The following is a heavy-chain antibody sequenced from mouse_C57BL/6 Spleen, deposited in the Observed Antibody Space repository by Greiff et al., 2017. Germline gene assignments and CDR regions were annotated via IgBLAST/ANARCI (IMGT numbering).Heavy chain of an antibody. Sequence: VQLKESGPGLVKPSQSLSLTCSVTGYSITSGYYWNWIRQFPGNKLEWMGYISYDGSNNYNPSLKNRISITRDTSKNQFFLKLNAVTTEDTATYYCARDAGGNYGPYYFDYWGQGTTLTVSS. CDR3: ARDAGGNYGPYYFDY. CDR1: GYSITSGYY. CDR2: ISYDGSN. V-gene: IGHV3-6*01. D-gene: IGHD2-1*01. J-gene: IGHJ2*01.